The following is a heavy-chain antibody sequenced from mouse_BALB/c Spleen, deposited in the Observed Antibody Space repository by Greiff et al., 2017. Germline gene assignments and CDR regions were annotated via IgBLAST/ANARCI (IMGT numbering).Heavy chain of an antibody. J-gene: IGHJ4*01. CDR2: ISSGSSTI. Sequence: EVQVVESGGGLVQPGGSRKLSCAASGFTFSSFGMHWVRQAPEKGLEWVAYISSGSSTIYYADTVKGRFTISRDNPKNTLFLQMTSLRSEDTAMYYCARSGSSYLYAMDYWGQGTSVTVSS. V-gene: IGHV5-17*02. CDR1: GFTFSSFG. CDR3: ARSGSSYLYAMDY. D-gene: IGHD1-1*01.